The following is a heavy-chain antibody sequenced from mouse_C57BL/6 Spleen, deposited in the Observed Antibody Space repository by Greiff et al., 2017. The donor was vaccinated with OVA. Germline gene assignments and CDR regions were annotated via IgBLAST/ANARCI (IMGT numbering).Heavy chain of an antibody. CDR2: IDPSDSET. J-gene: IGHJ3*01. V-gene: IGHV1-52*01. D-gene: IGHD2-4*01. Sequence: VQLQQPGAELVRPGSSVKLSCKASGYTFTSYWMHWVKQRPIQGLEWIGNIDPSDSETHYNQKFKDKATLTVDKSSSTAYMQLSSLTSEDSAVYDCARDGDEYDWFAYWGQGTLVTVSA. CDR3: ARDGDEYDWFAY. CDR1: GYTFTSYW.